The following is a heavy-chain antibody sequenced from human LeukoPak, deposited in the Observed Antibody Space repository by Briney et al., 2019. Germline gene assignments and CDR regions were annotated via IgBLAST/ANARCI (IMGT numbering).Heavy chain of an antibody. CDR1: GGSISSSSFY. J-gene: IGHJ4*02. CDR3: ARGTHHYYGSGSYLDY. CDR2: MNYSGST. Sequence: SETLSLTCTVSGGSISSSSFYWGWIRQPPGKGLEWIASMNYSGSTYYNPALKTRVTISVDTSKNQFSLKLSSVTAADTAVYYCARGTHHYYGSGSYLDYWGQGTLVTVSS. D-gene: IGHD3-10*01. V-gene: IGHV4-39*01.